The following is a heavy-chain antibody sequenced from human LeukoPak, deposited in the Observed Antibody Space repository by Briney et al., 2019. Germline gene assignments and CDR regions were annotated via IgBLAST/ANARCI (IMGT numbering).Heavy chain of an antibody. V-gene: IGHV1-2*02. CDR3: ARGGWSLGYCSSSSCLDWFDP. J-gene: IGHJ5*02. D-gene: IGHD2-2*01. CDR1: RYTFTDYY. CDR2: INPNSGGT. Sequence: ASVKVSCKASRYTFTDYYMHWVRQAPGQGLEWMGWINPNSGGTNYAQKFQGRVTMTRDTSVSTAYMELSRLRSDDTAVYYCARGGWSLGYCSSSSCLDWFDPWGQGTLVTVSS.